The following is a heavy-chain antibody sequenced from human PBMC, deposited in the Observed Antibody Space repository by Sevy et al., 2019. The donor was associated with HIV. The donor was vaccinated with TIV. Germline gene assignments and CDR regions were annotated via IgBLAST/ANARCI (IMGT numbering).Heavy chain of an antibody. CDR3: ASEKTTAFAFDL. J-gene: IGHJ4*02. V-gene: IGHV4-4*02. Sequence: SETLSLTCAVSGGSISSTNWWSWVRQPPGKGLEWIGEVYDSGSTNYNPSLKSRVSISVDKAKNQFSVKLSSVTAADTAVYYYASEKTTAFAFDLWGQGALVTVSS. CDR1: GGSISSTNW. D-gene: IGHD4-17*01. CDR2: VYDSGST.